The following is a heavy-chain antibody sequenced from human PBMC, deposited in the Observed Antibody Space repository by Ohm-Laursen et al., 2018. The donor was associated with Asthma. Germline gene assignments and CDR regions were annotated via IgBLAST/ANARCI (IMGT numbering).Heavy chain of an antibody. D-gene: IGHD3-16*02. CDR2: IVVGSGNT. CDR1: GFTFTSSA. Sequence: GASVKVSCKASGFTFTSSAVQWVRQARGQRLEWIGWIVVGSGNTNYAQKFQERVTITRDTSISTAYMELSRLRSDDTAVYYCARGSYDYVWGSYRGYGMDVWGQGTTVTVSS. J-gene: IGHJ6*02. V-gene: IGHV1-58*01. CDR3: ARGSYDYVWGSYRGYGMDV.